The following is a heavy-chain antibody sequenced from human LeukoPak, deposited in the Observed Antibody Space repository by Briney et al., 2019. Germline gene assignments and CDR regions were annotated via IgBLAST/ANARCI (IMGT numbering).Heavy chain of an antibody. CDR3: AKDIAVAGTTYYYYGMYV. Sequence: GGSLRLSCAASGFTFSRYVMSWVRQAPGEGLGWVSAISGSGGRTYYADSVKGRFTISRDNSKNTPYMQMKSLRAEDTAVYYCAKDIAVAGTTYYYYGMYVRGQGTTVTASS. D-gene: IGHD6-19*01. J-gene: IGHJ6*02. CDR1: GFTFSRYV. V-gene: IGHV3-23*01. CDR2: ISGSGGRT.